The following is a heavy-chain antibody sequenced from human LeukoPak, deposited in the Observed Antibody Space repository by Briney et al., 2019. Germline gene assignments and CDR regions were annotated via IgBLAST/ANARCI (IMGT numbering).Heavy chain of an antibody. V-gene: IGHV4-59*12. J-gene: IGHJ4*02. Sequence: SETLSLICTVSGGSISFYDWSWIRQPPGKGPEWIGHIYSRGSTNYNPPLKSRVTISVDTSKNQFSLKLSSVTAADTAVYYCARGGGYFDYWGQGTLVTVSS. CDR2: IYSRGST. CDR3: ARGGGYFDY. CDR1: GGSISFYD. D-gene: IGHD3-16*01.